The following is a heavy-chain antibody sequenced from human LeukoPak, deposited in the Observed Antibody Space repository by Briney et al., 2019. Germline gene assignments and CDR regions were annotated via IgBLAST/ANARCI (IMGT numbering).Heavy chain of an antibody. CDR3: ARGASTRIVVDDAFDI. Sequence: SVKLSCKASVGTLSSYTISWVRHGPGQGLELMGVIIPIFGTANYAQKFEGRVTITADESPSTVYMELSSLRSEDTAVYHCARGASTRIVVDDAFDIWGQGTMVTVSS. CDR2: IIPIFGTA. V-gene: IGHV1-69*13. D-gene: IGHD3-22*01. J-gene: IGHJ3*02. CDR1: VGTLSSYT.